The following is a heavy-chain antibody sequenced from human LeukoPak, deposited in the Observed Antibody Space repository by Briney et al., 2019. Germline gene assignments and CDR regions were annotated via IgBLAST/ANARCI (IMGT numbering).Heavy chain of an antibody. V-gene: IGHV4-39*02. CDR2: IYYSGST. Sequence: SETLSLTCTVSGDSISSSSSYWGWIRQPPGEGLEWIGSIYYSGSTYYNTSLKSRVTISVDTSKNQFSLRLNSVTAADTAVYYCARDSYSDFWGGYRPQPYYYMHVWGKGTTVTISS. CDR1: GDSISSSSSY. CDR3: ARDSYSDFWGGYRPQPYYYMHV. J-gene: IGHJ6*03. D-gene: IGHD3-3*01.